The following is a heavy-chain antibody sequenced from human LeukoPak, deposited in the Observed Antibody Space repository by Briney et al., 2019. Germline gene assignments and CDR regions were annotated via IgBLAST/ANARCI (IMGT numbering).Heavy chain of an antibody. CDR2: MHRGGMV. V-gene: IGHV4-31*03. Sequence: SETLSLTCTVSGASFNSDDQYWNWLRQRPGKGREWVGSMHRGGMVYNNPSLESRVTMSRDTSKNQFSLNLNSVTAADTAVYFCSRGLDSRKLGYWGQGILVTVSS. J-gene: IGHJ4*02. D-gene: IGHD3-22*01. CDR3: SRGLDSRKLGY. CDR1: GASFNSDDQY.